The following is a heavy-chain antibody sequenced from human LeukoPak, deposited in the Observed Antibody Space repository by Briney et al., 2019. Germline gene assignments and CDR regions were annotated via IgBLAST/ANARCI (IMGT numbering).Heavy chain of an antibody. CDR2: INHSGST. Sequence: SETLSLNCAVYGGSFSGYYWSWLRQPPGKGLEWIGEINHSGSTNYNPSLKSRVTISVDTSKNQFSLKLSSVTAADTAVYYCARGLAYCSSTSCYFGVNWFDAWGQGTLVTVSS. V-gene: IGHV4-34*01. CDR1: GGSFSGYY. CDR3: ARGLAYCSSTSCYFGVNWFDA. J-gene: IGHJ5*02. D-gene: IGHD2-2*01.